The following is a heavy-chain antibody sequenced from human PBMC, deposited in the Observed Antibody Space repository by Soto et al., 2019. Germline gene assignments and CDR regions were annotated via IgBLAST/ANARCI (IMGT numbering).Heavy chain of an antibody. J-gene: IGHJ1*01. CDR1: GFTFSSYG. CDR2: IWYDGSNK. D-gene: IGHD2-15*01. Sequence: QVQLVESGGGVVQPGRSLRHSCAASGFTFSSYGMHWVRQAPGKGLEWVAVIWYDGSNKYYADSVKGRFTISRDNSKNTLYLQMNSLRAEDTAVYYCAREGRYCSGGSCSNWGYFQHWGQGTLVTVSS. CDR3: AREGRYCSGGSCSNWGYFQH. V-gene: IGHV3-33*01.